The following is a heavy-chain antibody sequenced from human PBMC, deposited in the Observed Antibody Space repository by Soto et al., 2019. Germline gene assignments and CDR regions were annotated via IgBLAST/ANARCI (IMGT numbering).Heavy chain of an antibody. Sequence: QVQLVQSGAEVKKPGTSVKVSCKASGYIFSNYYMHWVRQAPGQGLEWMGVFNPSGDATHYAQSLQGRVSVTRDTSTSTVYMELSTLTSEDTAVYYCARRGMSKIGFETWGQGTMVTVSS. CDR1: GYIFSNYY. CDR3: ARRGMSKIGFET. J-gene: IGHJ3*02. CDR2: FNPSGDAT. D-gene: IGHD3-10*01. V-gene: IGHV1-46*01.